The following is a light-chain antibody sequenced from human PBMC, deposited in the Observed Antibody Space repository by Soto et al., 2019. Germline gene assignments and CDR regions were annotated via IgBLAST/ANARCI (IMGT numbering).Light chain of an antibody. J-gene: IGLJ2*01. CDR3: AAWDDSLNVLV. CDR2: SNN. V-gene: IGLV1-44*01. Sequence: QSVLTQPPSASGTPGQRVTISCSGNSSNIGSNTVNWYQQLPGTAPKLLIYSNNQRPSGVPDRFSGSKSGTSASLAISGLQSEDEADYYCAAWDDSLNVLVFGGGTKLTVL. CDR1: SSNIGSNT.